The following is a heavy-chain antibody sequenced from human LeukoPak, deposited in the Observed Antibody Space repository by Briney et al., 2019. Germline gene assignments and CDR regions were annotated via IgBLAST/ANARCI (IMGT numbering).Heavy chain of an antibody. Sequence: GGSLRLSCAASRFTVSSNYMSWVRQAPGKGLEWVSVIYSGGSTYYADSAKGRFTISRDNSKNTLYLQMNSLRAEDTAVYYCARGAVAGTAYWGQGTLVTVSS. J-gene: IGHJ4*02. V-gene: IGHV3-53*01. D-gene: IGHD6-19*01. CDR3: ARGAVAGTAY. CDR1: RFTVSSNY. CDR2: IYSGGST.